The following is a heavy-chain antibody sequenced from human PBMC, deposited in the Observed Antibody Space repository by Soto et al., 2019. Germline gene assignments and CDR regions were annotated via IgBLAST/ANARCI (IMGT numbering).Heavy chain of an antibody. J-gene: IGHJ3*02. CDR3: TTAILGFDAFDI. D-gene: IGHD1-26*01. Sequence: GGSLRLSCAASGFTFSNAWMSWVRQAPGKGLEWVGRIKSKTDGGTTDYAAPVKGRFTISRDDSKNTLYLQMNSLKTEDTAVYYCTTAILGFDAFDIWGQGTMVTVSS. CDR1: GFTFSNAW. CDR2: IKSKTDGGTT. V-gene: IGHV3-15*01.